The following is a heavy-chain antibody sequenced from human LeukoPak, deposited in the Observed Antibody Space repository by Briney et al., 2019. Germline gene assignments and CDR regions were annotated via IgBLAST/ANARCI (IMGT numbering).Heavy chain of an antibody. V-gene: IGHV3-7*01. CDR1: GFTFSSYW. Sequence: QPGGSLRLSCAASGFTFSSYWMSWVRQAPGKGLEWVANIKQDGSEKYYVDSVKGRFTISRDNAKNSLYLQMNSLRAEDTAVYYCARDLGIAALLGSFDYWGQGTLVTVSS. CDR3: ARDLGIAALLGSFDY. J-gene: IGHJ4*02. D-gene: IGHD6-6*01. CDR2: IKQDGSEK.